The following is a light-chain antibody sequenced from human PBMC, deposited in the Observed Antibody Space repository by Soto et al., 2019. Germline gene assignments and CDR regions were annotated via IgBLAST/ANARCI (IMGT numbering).Light chain of an antibody. J-gene: IGKJ3*01. CDR1: QSVSSY. V-gene: IGKV3-11*01. CDR3: QQRSNWPPT. CDR2: DAS. Sequence: EIVLTQSPATLSLSPGERATLSCRASQSVSSYLAWYQQKPGQAPRLLIYDASNRATGIPARFSGSGSGTDFTLTISSLEPEDFAVYYCQQRSNWPPTFXPGTKVDI.